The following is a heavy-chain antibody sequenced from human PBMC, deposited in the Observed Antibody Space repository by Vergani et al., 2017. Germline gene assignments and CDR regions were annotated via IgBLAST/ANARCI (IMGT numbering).Heavy chain of an antibody. CDR1: GGSFTSYH. CDR3: ARVNTETNVHLYYYYYMDV. Sequence: QVQLQQWGGGLLKPSETLSLTCVVNGGSFTSYHWTWIRQSPGEGLEWVGDIDHTGRPDSNPSLKSRLTMSVDKSRNQFSLTLNSVTATDTAIYFCARVNTETNVHLYYYYYMDVWGQGTAVTVS. D-gene: IGHD4-11*01. J-gene: IGHJ6*03. V-gene: IGHV4-34*01. CDR2: IDHTGRP.